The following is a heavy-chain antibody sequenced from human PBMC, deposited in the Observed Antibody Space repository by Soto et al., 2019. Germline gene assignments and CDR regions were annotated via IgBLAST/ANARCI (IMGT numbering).Heavy chain of an antibody. CDR2: ISSSGSTI. J-gene: IGHJ4*02. Sequence: GSLXLSCAASGFTFSDYYMSWIRHAPGKGLEWVSYISSSGSTIYYADSVKGRFTISRDNAKNSLYLQMNSLRAEDTAVYYCAREPRLTGTTSFDYWGQGTLVTVSS. CDR1: GFTFSDYY. V-gene: IGHV3-11*01. D-gene: IGHD1-7*01. CDR3: AREPRLTGTTSFDY.